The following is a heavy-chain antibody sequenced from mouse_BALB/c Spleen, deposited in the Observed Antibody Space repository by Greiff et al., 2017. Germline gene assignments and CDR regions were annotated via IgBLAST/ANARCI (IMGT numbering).Heavy chain of an antibody. CDR3: ASPFLPSTVPDY. CDR1: GYTFTDYV. D-gene: IGHD1-1*01. CDR2: IYPGSGST. J-gene: IGHJ2*01. Sequence: QVQLQQSGPELVKPGASVKMSCKASGYTFTDYVISWVKQRTGQGLEWIGEIYPGSGSTYYNEKFKGKATLTADKSSNTAYMQLSSLTSEDSAVYFCASPFLPSTVPDYWGQGTTLTVSS. V-gene: IGHV1-77*01.